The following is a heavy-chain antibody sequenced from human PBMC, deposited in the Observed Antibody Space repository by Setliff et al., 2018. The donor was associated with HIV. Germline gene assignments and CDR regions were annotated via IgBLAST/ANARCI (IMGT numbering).Heavy chain of an antibody. D-gene: IGHD1-1*01. CDR1: GGSISSGDYY. Sequence: PSETLSLTCTVSGGSISSGDYYWSWIRQPPGKGLEWIGYIYYSGSSYYKPSLKSRVTLSVDTSKNQFSLKVNSVTAADTAVYYCAKDDLTLDAFDIWGQGTMVTVSS. CDR2: IYYSGSS. CDR3: AKDDLTLDAFDI. J-gene: IGHJ3*02. V-gene: IGHV4-30-4*08.